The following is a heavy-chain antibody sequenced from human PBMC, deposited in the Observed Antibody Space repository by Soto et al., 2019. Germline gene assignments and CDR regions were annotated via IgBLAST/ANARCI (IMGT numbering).Heavy chain of an antibody. CDR1: GGTFSSYA. CDR3: ARVSPGAGALSG. CDR2: IIPIFGTA. V-gene: IGHV1-69*01. J-gene: IGHJ4*02. Sequence: AASVKVSCKASGGTFSSYAISWVRQAPGQGLEWMGGIIPIFGTANHAQKFQGRVTITADESTSTAYMELSSLRSEDTAVYYCARVSPGAGALSGWGQGTLVTVSS. D-gene: IGHD3-10*01.